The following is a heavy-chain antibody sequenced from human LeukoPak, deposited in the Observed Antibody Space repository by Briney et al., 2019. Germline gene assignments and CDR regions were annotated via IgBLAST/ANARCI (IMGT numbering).Heavy chain of an antibody. CDR1: GFTFSSYE. CDR2: ISSSGSTI. CDR3: ARLRGGSGSYYKYYYYYMDV. V-gene: IGHV3-48*03. J-gene: IGHJ6*03. D-gene: IGHD3-10*01. Sequence: GGSLRLSCAASGFTFSSYEMNWVRQAPGKGLEWVSYISSSGSTIYYADSVKGRFTISRDNAKNSLYLQMNSLRAEDTAVYYCARLRGGSGSYYKYYYYYMDVWGKGTTVTVS.